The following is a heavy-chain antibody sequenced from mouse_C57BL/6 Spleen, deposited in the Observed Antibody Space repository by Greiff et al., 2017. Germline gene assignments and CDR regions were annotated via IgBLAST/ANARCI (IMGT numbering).Heavy chain of an antibody. D-gene: IGHD4-1*01. CDR3: ARERWANWDEGPWCAY. Sequence: QVQLQQPGAELVRPGSSVKLSCKASGYTFTSYWMHWVKQRPIQGLEWIGNIDPSDSETHYNQKFKDKATLTVDKSSSTAYMQLSSLTSEDSAVXYCARERWANWDEGPWCAYWGQGTLVTVSA. J-gene: IGHJ3*01. CDR2: IDPSDSET. CDR1: GYTFTSYW. V-gene: IGHV1-52*01.